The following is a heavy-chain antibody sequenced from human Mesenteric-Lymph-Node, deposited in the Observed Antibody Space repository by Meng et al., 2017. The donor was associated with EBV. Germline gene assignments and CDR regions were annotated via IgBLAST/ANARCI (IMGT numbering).Heavy chain of an antibody. J-gene: IGHJ4*02. Sequence: VEQQPERARLLNPSDTLSLPCAVYGWVFSGYEWSVIRQPPGKGLGWIGEINHSGSTNYHPSLKRRVTISVDTSKNQFSLKLSSVTAADTAVYYCARGVYYGDYAFGYWGQGTLVTVSS. D-gene: IGHD4-17*01. V-gene: IGHV4-34*01. CDR2: INHSGST. CDR1: GWVFSGYE. CDR3: ARGVYYGDYAFGY.